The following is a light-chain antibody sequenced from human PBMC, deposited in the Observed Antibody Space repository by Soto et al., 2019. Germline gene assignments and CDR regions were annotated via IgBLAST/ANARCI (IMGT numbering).Light chain of an antibody. CDR3: SSYAGSNNVV. V-gene: IGLV2-8*01. CDR1: SSDVGGNNY. Sequence: QSALTQPPSASASPGQSVTISCTGTSSDVGGNNYVSWYQQHPGKAPKLIIYEVNKRPSGVPDRFSGSKSGNTASLTVSGLQAEDEADYYCSSYAGSNNVVLGGGTKLTVL. CDR2: EVN. J-gene: IGLJ2*01.